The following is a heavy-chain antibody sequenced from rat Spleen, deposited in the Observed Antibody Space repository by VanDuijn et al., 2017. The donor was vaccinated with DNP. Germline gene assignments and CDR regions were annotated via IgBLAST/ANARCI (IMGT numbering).Heavy chain of an antibody. CDR3: ARQPSGMDY. Sequence: EVQLQESGPGLVKPSQSLSLTCFVTGYSITSNYWGWIRKFPGDKMEVIGHIRYSGSPTYNPSLENRISITRDTSKNQFFLQLNSVTTEDTATYYCARQPSGMDYWGQGVMVIVSS. CDR1: GYSITSNY. D-gene: IGHD1-4*01. V-gene: IGHV3-1*01. CDR2: IRYSGSP. J-gene: IGHJ2*01.